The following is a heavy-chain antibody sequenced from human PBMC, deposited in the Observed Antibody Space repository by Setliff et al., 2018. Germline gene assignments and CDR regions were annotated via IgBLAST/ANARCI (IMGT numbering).Heavy chain of an antibody. V-gene: IGHV4-34*01. CDR1: GGSFSAYY. CDR3: ISRDDSKSSLYLQMNSLKSEDTAVYYCARVGYCDGPTCYPFDY. CDR2: INHSGNT. D-gene: IGHD2-2*01. Sequence: LSLTCAVYGGSFSAYYWSWIRQPPGKGLEWIGEINHSGNTNYNPSLKSRVTVSVDKPKNQFSLKLSSVTAASVNGRFSISRDDSKSSLYLQMNSLKSEDTAVYYCARVGYCDGPTCYPFDYWGPGTLVTVSS. J-gene: IGHJ4*02.